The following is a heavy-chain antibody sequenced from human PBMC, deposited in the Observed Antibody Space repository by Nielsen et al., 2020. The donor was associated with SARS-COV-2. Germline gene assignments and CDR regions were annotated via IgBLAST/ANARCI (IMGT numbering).Heavy chain of an antibody. V-gene: IGHV3-30*18. J-gene: IGHJ6*02. D-gene: IGHD5-18*01. CDR3: AKDLPRGYSYGWVYYYYGMDV. CDR2: ISYDGSNK. CDR1: GFTFSSYG. Sequence: SCAASGFTFSSYGMHWVRPAPGKGLVWVAVISYDGSNKYYADSVKGRFTISRDNSKNTLYLQMNSLRAEDTAVYYCAKDLPRGYSYGWVYYYYGMDVWGQGTTVTVSS.